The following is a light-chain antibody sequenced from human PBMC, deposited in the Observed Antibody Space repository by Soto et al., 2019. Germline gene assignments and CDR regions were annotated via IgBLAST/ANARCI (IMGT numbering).Light chain of an antibody. CDR1: SSDVGSYNL. CDR3: CSYAGSSTLWV. V-gene: IGLV2-23*01. Sequence: QSALTQPDSVSGSPGQSITISCTGTSSDVGSYNLVSWYQQHPGKAPKLMIYEGSKRPSGGSNRFSGSKSGNTASLTISGLQAEDEADYYCCSYAGSSTLWVFGGGTKLTVL. CDR2: EGS. J-gene: IGLJ3*02.